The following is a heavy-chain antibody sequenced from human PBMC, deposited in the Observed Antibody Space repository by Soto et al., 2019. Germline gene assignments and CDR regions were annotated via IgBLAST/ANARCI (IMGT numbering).Heavy chain of an antibody. D-gene: IGHD2-15*01. CDR1: GYSFTSYW. V-gene: IGHV5-10-1*01. CDR3: ALVSTPPAS. Sequence: EVQLVQSGAEVKKPGESLRISCKFSGYSFTSYWITWVRQMPGKGLEWMGRIDPTDSYTDYSPSFQGHVTISADKSINTAYLQWSSRKASDTAMYYCALVSTPPASWGQGTMVTVSS. J-gene: IGHJ5*02. CDR2: IDPTDSYT.